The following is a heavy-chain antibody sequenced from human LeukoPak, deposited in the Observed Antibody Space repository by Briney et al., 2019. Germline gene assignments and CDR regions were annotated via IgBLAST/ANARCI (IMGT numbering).Heavy chain of an antibody. J-gene: IGHJ4*02. CDR2: ISYDGSNK. Sequence: GGSLRLSCAASGFTFSSCGMHWVRQAPGKGLEWVAVISYDGSNKYYADSVKGRFTISRDNSKNTLYLQMNSLRAEDTAVYYCARGDYDSSGYADYWGQGTLVTVSS. V-gene: IGHV3-30*03. CDR1: GFTFSSCG. D-gene: IGHD3-22*01. CDR3: ARGDYDSSGYADY.